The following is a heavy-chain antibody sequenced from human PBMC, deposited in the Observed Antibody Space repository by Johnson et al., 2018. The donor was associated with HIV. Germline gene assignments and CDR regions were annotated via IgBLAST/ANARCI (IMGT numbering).Heavy chain of an antibody. Sequence: QVQLVESGGGVVQPGRSLRLSCAASGFTFSSYGMHWVRQAPGQGLEWVAVISYDGSNKYYTDSVKGRFTVSRDSSKSTLYLQMNSLRVEDTAVYYCAKEDCSSVVSSDDTFDIWGQGTMVTVSS. CDR3: AKEDCSSVVSSDDTFDI. D-gene: IGHD2-2*01. V-gene: IGHV3-30*18. CDR2: ISYDGSNK. CDR1: GFTFSSYG. J-gene: IGHJ3*02.